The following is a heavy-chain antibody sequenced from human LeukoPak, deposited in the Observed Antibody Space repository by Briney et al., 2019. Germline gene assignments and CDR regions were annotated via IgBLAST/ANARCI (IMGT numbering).Heavy chain of an antibody. J-gene: IGHJ6*02. V-gene: IGHV3-23*01. CDR1: GFTFSRLA. Sequence: GGSLRLSCAASGFTFSRLAMTWVRQAPGKGLEWVSTISASGPYYADAVRGRFTISRDNSRNTLSLQMDSLRAEDTAVYYCAKAPRSLPTYYYGMDVWGQGTTVTVSS. CDR3: AKAPRSLPTYYYGMDV. D-gene: IGHD2-15*01. CDR2: ISASGP.